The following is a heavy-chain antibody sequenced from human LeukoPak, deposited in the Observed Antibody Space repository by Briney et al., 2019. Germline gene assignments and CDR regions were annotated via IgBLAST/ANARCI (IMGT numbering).Heavy chain of an antibody. V-gene: IGHV3-53*01. Sequence: GGSLRLSCVASGFTVSNNHMKWVRQAPGKGLEWVSLIYSGGKIHYADSVKGRFTISRDNSKNTLYLQMNNLRAEDTAVYYCARGGSVDVWGKGTMVAVSS. D-gene: IGHD3-10*01. J-gene: IGHJ6*04. CDR3: ARGGSVDV. CDR2: IYSGGKI. CDR1: GFTVSNNH.